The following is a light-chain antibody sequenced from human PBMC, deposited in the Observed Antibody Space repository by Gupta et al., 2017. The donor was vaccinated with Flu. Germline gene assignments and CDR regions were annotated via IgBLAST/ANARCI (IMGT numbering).Light chain of an antibody. CDR2: QDN. CDR1: KLGDTY. J-gene: IGLJ3*02. Sequence: SYELTQPPSVSVSPGQTASITCSGHKLGDTYASWYQKKPGQSPVLVIYQDNKRPSGIPERFSGSNSGNTATLTIGGTQALDEADYYCQAWDSNTLWVFGGGTKLTVL. CDR3: QAWDSNTLWV. V-gene: IGLV3-1*01.